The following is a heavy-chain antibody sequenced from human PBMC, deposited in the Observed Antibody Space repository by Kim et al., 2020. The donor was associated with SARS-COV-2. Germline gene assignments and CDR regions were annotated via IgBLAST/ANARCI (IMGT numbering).Heavy chain of an antibody. D-gene: IGHD3-10*01. V-gene: IGHV3-74*01. CDR1: GFTFSSYW. CDR3: ARDLASPHYGSGSYYGP. J-gene: IGHJ5*02. CDR2: INSDGSST. Sequence: GGSLRLSCAASGFTFSSYWMHWVRQAPGKGLVWVSRINSDGSSTSYADSVMGRFTISRDNAKNTLYLQLNSLRAEDTAVYYCARDLASPHYGSGSYYGPWRQGTLVTVPS.